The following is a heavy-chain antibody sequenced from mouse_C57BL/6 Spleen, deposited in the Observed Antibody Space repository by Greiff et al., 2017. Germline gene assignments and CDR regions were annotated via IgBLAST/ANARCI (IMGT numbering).Heavy chain of an antibody. D-gene: IGHD2-2*01. CDR1: GYTFTSYW. J-gene: IGHJ4*01. CDR3: ARSERLRRGAYYYAMDY. V-gene: IGHV1-69*01. Sequence: VQLQQPGAELVMPGASVKLSCKASGYTFTSYWMHWVKQRPGQGLEWIGEIDPSDSYTNYNQKFKGKSTLTVDKSSSTAYMQLSSLTSEDSAVYYCARSERLRRGAYYYAMDYWGQGTSVTVSS. CDR2: IDPSDSYT.